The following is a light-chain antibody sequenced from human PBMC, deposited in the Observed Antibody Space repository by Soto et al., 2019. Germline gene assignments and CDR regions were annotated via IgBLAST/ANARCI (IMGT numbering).Light chain of an antibody. V-gene: IGKV3-20*01. CDR2: GAS. CDR3: QQYNNWPPIT. CDR1: QSVSSSY. J-gene: IGKJ5*01. Sequence: EIVLTQSPGTLSLSPGERATLSCRASQSVSSSYLAWYQQKPGQAPRLLIYGASSRATGIPDRFSGSGSGTDFTLTISRLEPEDFAVYYCQQYNNWPPITFGPGTRLEIE.